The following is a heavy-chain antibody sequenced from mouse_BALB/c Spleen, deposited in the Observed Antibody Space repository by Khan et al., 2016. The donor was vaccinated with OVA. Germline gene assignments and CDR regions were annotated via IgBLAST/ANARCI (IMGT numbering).Heavy chain of an antibody. D-gene: IGHD2-4*01. Sequence: QVQLQQSGPELVRPGASMKMSCKASGYIFTNYWMHWVKQRPGQGLEWIGMIDPSNSEPNLNQKFKDQATLNVDTSSNTAYMQLSSLTSEDSAVYYCARHDYGGFTYWGQGTLVTVSA. CDR2: IDPSNSEP. CDR1: GYIFTNYW. J-gene: IGHJ3*01. CDR3: ARHDYGGFTY. V-gene: IGHV1S127*01.